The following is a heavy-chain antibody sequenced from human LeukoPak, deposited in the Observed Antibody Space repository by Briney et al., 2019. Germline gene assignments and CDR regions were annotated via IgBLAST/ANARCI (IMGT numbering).Heavy chain of an antibody. CDR2: IKQDGSEK. CDR1: GFTLSTYW. CDR3: ARDPGRTRYDY. V-gene: IGHV3-7*01. J-gene: IGHJ4*02. Sequence: GGSLRLSCAASGFTLSTYWMVWVRQAPEKGLEWVANIKQDGSEKYYVDSVKGRFTISRDNAKNSLYLQMNSLRDEDTAVYYCARDPGRTRYDYWGQGTLVTVSS.